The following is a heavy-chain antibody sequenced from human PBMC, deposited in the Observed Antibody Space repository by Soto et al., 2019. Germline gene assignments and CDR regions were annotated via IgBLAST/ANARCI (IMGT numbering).Heavy chain of an antibody. CDR2: FSLSGTT. CDR1: GASITGSFF. D-gene: IGHD2-8*02. Sequence: QVQLQESGPGLMKPSETLSLTCTVSGASITGSFFWSWIRQPAGKGLEWIGRFSLSGTTNYNPTPRSRVTMSADVSKNHFSLRLPSVTAADTALYYCARGMTPPGAPAWYYFDSWGQGTLVTVSS. J-gene: IGHJ4*02. CDR3: ARGMTPPGAPAWYYFDS. V-gene: IGHV4-4*07.